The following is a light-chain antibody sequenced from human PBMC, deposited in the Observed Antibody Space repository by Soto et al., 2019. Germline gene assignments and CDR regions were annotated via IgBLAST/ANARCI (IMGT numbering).Light chain of an antibody. CDR1: SSNIGRYNF. CDR3: CSYAATSNYV. Sequence: QSAMTQPDSMAGSPGQSLPISCTGTSSNIGRYNFVSWYQHHPGKAPKLIIYEATKRPSGVSYRFSGSKSGNTASLTISGLQAEADADYYCCSYAATSNYVFANG. J-gene: IGLJ1*01. CDR2: EAT. V-gene: IGLV2-23*01.